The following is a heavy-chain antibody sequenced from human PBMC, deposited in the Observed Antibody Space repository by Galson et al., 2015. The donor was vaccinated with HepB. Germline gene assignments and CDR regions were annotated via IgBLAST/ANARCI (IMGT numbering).Heavy chain of an antibody. J-gene: IGHJ6*02. Sequence: QSGAEVKKPGESLRISCKGSGYSFTSYWISWVRQMPGKGLEWMGRIDPSDSYTNYSPSFQGHVTISADKSISTAYLQWSSLKASDTAMYYCARNKGSHNYYGSGSYYERYYGMDVWGQGTTVTVSS. D-gene: IGHD3-10*01. CDR2: IDPSDSYT. CDR3: ARNKGSHNYYGSGSYYERYYGMDV. V-gene: IGHV5-10-1*01. CDR1: GYSFTSYW.